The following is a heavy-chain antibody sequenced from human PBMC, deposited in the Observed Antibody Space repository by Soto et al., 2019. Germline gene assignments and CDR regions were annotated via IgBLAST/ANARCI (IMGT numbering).Heavy chain of an antibody. Sequence: SLRLSCAASGFTFDDYAMHWVRQAPGKGLERVSGISWNSGSIGYADSVKGRFTISRDNAKNSLYLQMNSLRAEDTALYYCAKDIPPYYDYVWPRGGMDVWGKGTTVTVSS. CDR2: ISWNSGSI. J-gene: IGHJ6*04. CDR1: GFTFDDYA. V-gene: IGHV3-9*01. D-gene: IGHD3-16*01. CDR3: AKDIPPYYDYVWPRGGMDV.